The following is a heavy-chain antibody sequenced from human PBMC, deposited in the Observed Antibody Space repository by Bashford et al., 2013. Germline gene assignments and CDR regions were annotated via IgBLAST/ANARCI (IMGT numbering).Heavy chain of an antibody. V-gene: IGHV1-18*01. J-gene: IGHJ2*01. D-gene: IGHD5-18*01. CDR3: ARMKILDTTMDIYWYFDL. CDR2: ISAYNGNT. Sequence: GLEWMGWISAYNGNTNYAQNLQDRVTMTTDTSTSTAYMELRSLRSDDTAVYYCARMKILDTTMDIYWYFDLWGRGTL.